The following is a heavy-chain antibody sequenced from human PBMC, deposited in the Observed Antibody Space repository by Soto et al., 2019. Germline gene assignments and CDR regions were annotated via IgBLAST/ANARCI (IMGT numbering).Heavy chain of an antibody. CDR3: SGVAYYYYYMDV. CDR2: IYYSGST. J-gene: IGHJ6*03. Sequence: SETLSLTCTVSGGSISSYYWSWIRQPPGKGLEWIGYIYYSGSTNYNPSLKSRVTISVDTSKNQFSLKLSSVTAADTAVYYCSGVAYYYYYMDVWGKGTTVTVSS. V-gene: IGHV4-59*01. D-gene: IGHD2-15*01. CDR1: GGSISSYY.